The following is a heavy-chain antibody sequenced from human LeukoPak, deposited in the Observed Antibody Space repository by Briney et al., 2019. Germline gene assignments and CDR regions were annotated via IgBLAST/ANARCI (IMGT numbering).Heavy chain of an antibody. CDR2: ISAYNGNT. Sequence: ASVKVSCKASGYTFTSYGISWVRQAPGQGPEWMGWISAYNGNTNYVQKLQGRVTMTTDTSTSTAYMELRSLRSDDTAVYYCAREPYDILTGYLGSRFDPWGQGTLVTVSS. CDR3: AREPYDILTGYLGSRFDP. CDR1: GYTFTSYG. V-gene: IGHV1-18*04. D-gene: IGHD3-9*01. J-gene: IGHJ5*02.